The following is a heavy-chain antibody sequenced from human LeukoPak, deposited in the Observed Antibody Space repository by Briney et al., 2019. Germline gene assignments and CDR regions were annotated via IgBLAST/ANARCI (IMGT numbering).Heavy chain of an antibody. D-gene: IGHD2-8*01. Sequence: ASVKVSCKASGYTFTGYYMHWVRQAPGQGLEWMGWINPNSGGTNYAQKFQGWVTMTRDTSNSTAYMELSRLRSDDTAVYYCARSPSEMGYPDYWGQGTLVTVSS. CDR2: INPNSGGT. CDR3: ARSPSEMGYPDY. V-gene: IGHV1-2*04. J-gene: IGHJ4*02. CDR1: GYTFTGYY.